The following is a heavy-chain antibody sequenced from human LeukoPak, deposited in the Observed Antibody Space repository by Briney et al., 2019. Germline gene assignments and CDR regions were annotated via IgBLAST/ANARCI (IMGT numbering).Heavy chain of an antibody. J-gene: IGHJ4*02. CDR2: INPNSGGT. Sequence: GASVKVSCKASGYPFTGYYVHWVRQAPGQGLEWMGWINPNSGGTSYAQKFQGRVTMTRDTSISTAYMDLSRLRSDDTAVYYCATNAGSGDGYPVYWGQGTLVTVSS. D-gene: IGHD5-24*01. CDR3: ATNAGSGDGYPVY. CDR1: GYPFTGYY. V-gene: IGHV1-2*02.